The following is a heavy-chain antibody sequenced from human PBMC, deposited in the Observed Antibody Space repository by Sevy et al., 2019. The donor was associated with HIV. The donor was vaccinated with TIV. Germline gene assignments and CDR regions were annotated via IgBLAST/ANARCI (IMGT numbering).Heavy chain of an antibody. V-gene: IGHV3-21*01. CDR1: GFTFRSYS. Sequence: GGSLRLSCAASGFTFRSYSMNWVRQAPGMGLEWVSSITSSSSFIFYADSVKGRFTISRDNAKNSLFLQMNSLRAEDTAVYYCARPTSGLSEYEPLDNARFYGMDVWGQGTTVTVSS. J-gene: IGHJ6*02. CDR3: ARPTSGLSEYEPLDNARFYGMDV. D-gene: IGHD1-20*01. CDR2: ITSSSSFI.